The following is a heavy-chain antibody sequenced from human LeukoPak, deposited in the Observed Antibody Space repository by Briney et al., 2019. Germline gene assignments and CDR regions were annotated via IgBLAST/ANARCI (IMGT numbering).Heavy chain of an antibody. CDR3: AREEYYYDSSGYPPDAFDI. Sequence: SETLSLTCTVSGYSISSGYYWGWIRQPPGKGLEWIGNIYHSGSTYYNPSLRSRVTISIDTSKNQFSLKLSSVTAADTAVYYCAREEYYYDSSGYPPDAFDIWGQGTMVTVSS. J-gene: IGHJ3*02. CDR2: IYHSGST. V-gene: IGHV4-38-2*02. CDR1: GYSISSGYY. D-gene: IGHD3-22*01.